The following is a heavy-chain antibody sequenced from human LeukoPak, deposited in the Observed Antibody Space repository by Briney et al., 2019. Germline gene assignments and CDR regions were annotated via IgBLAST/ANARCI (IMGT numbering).Heavy chain of an antibody. CDR1: GFTFSSYA. CDR3: AKDRTYYYESRGYFDY. J-gene: IGHJ4*02. Sequence: GGSLRLSCAASGFTFSSYAMSWVRQAPGKGLEWVSTISGSGGSTYYADPVKGRFTISRDSSKNTLYLQMNSLRAEDTAVYYCAKDRTYYYESRGYFDYWGQGTLVTVSS. CDR2: ISGSGGST. D-gene: IGHD3-22*01. V-gene: IGHV3-23*01.